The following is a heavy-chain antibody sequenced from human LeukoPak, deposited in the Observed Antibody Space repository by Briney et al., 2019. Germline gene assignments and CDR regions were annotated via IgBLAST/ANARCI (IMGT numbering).Heavy chain of an antibody. CDR3: ARDLGGACSCGSCN. CDR2: INPNSGGT. D-gene: IGHD2-15*01. CDR1: GYTFTGYY. V-gene: IGHV1-2*02. J-gene: IGHJ4*02. Sequence: ASVKVSCKASGYTFTGYYMHWVRQAPGQGLGWMGWINPNSGGTNYAQKFQGRVTMTRDTSISTAYMELSRLRSDDTAVYYCARDLGGACSCGSCNWGQGTLVTVSS.